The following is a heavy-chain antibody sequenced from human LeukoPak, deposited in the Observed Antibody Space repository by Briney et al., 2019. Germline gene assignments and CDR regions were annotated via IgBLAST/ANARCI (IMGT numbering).Heavy chain of an antibody. CDR2: ISSSGSTI. V-gene: IGHV3-48*03. CDR1: GFTFSSYE. Sequence: GGSLRLSCAASGFTFSSYERNWVRQGPGKGLERVSYISSSGSTIYYADSVKGRFTISRDNAKNSLYLQMNSLRAEDTAVYYCAELGITMIGGVWGKGTTVTISS. D-gene: IGHD3-10*02. CDR3: AELGITMIGGV. J-gene: IGHJ6*04.